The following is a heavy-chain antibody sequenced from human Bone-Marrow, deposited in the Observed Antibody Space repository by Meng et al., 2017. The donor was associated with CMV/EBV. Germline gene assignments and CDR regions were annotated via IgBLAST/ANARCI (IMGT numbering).Heavy chain of an antibody. J-gene: IGHJ6*02. CDR2: IKQDGSEK. Sequence: GSLRLSCAASGFTFSSYWMSWVRQAPGKGLEWVANIKQDGSEKYYVDSVKGRFTISRDNVKNSLYLQMNSLRAEDTAVYYCARESLGVWSGYYYYYGMDVWGQGTTVTVSS. CDR3: ARESLGVWSGYYYYYGMDV. V-gene: IGHV3-7*01. CDR1: GFTFSSYW. D-gene: IGHD3-3*01.